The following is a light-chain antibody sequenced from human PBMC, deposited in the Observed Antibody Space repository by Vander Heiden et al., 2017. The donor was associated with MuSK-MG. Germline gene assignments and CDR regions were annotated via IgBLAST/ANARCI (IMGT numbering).Light chain of an antibody. Sequence: QSVLTQPPSASGTPGQRVTISCSGSSSNIGSNTVIWYQQLPGSASRLLIYTHNHRPSGVPDRFSGSKSGTSASLAISGLQSEDEADYYCAAWDDTLNGVVFGGGTKLTVL. J-gene: IGLJ2*01. CDR1: SSNIGSNT. CDR2: THN. V-gene: IGLV1-44*01. CDR3: AAWDDTLNGVV.